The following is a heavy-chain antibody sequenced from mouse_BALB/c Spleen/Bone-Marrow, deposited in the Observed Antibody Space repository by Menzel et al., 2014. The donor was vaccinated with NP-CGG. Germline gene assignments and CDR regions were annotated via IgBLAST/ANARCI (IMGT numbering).Heavy chain of an antibody. CDR3: ARSADWYFDV. CDR1: GYSITSDYA. V-gene: IGHV3-2*02. Sequence: EVKLEESGPGLVKPSQSLSLTCTVTGYSITSDYAWHWIRQFPGNKLEWMGYISYSGSTSYYPSLKSRISITRDTSKNQFFLQLNSVTTEDTATYYCARSADWYFDVWGAETTVTVSS. CDR2: ISYSGST. J-gene: IGHJ1*01.